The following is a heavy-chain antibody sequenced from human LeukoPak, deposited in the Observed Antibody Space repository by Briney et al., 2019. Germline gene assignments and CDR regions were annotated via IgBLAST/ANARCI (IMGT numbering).Heavy chain of an antibody. Sequence: GESLKISCKGSGYSFTNYWIGWVRQMPGKGLEWMGIIYPGDSDTRYSPSFQGQVTISADKSISTAYLQCSSLKASDTAMYYCARLGIAAAGAQGSFFDYWGQGTLVTVSS. J-gene: IGHJ4*02. D-gene: IGHD6-13*01. CDR2: IYPGDSDT. V-gene: IGHV5-51*03. CDR3: ARLGIAAAGAQGSFFDY. CDR1: GYSFTNYW.